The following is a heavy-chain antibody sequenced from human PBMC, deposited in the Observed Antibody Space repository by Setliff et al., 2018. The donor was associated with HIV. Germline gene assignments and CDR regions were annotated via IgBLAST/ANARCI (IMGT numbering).Heavy chain of an antibody. CDR1: GGTFSSYA. J-gene: IGHJ5*02. Sequence: SVKVSCKGSGGTFSSYAISWVRQAPGQGLEWMGGIIPIFGPTNYAQKFQGRPTITADESTSTAYMELSSLRSEDTAVYYCVGLGYSFSYRWWFDPWGQGTLVTV. CDR2: IIPIFGPT. V-gene: IGHV1-69*13. CDR3: VGLGYSFSYRWWFDP. D-gene: IGHD5-18*01.